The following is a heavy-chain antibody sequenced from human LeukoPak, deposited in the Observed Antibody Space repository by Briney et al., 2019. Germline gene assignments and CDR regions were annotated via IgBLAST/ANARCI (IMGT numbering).Heavy chain of an antibody. V-gene: IGHV3-21*05. CDR2: ISSSSSYI. J-gene: IGHJ4*02. CDR3: ARGTWELIDY. CDR1: GFTFSSYS. Sequence: PGGSLRLSCAASGFTFSSYSMNWVRQAPGKGLEWVSYISSSSSYIYYADSVKGRFTISRDNAKNSLYLQMNSLRAEDTAVYYCARGTWELIDYWGQGTLVTVSS. D-gene: IGHD1-26*01.